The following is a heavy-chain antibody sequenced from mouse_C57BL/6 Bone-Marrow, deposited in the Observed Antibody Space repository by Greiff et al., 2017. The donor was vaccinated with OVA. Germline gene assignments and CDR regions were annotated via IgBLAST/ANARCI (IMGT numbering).Heavy chain of an antibody. CDR2: ISTYYGDA. Sequence: QVQLQQSGPELVRPGVSVKISCKGSGYTFTDYAMHWVKQSHAKSLEWIGVISTYYGDASYNQKFKDKATMTVDKSSSTAYMELARLTSEDSAVYYCARGDLIYYYGSSFLFAYWGQGTLVTVSA. V-gene: IGHV1-67*01. D-gene: IGHD1-1*01. CDR1: GYTFTDYA. CDR3: ARGDLIYYYGSSFLFAY. J-gene: IGHJ3*01.